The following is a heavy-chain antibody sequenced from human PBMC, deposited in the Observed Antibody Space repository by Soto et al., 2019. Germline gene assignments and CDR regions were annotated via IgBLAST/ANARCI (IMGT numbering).Heavy chain of an antibody. CDR2: IYNSGST. D-gene: IGHD3-16*01. CDR3: ERGLWEREGYVMDV. Sequence: QVQLQESGPGLVQPSKTLSLTCTVSGGSISSYYWSWIRQPPGKELQYIGYIYNSGSTNYNPSLKRRVTTSDDTSTNQFSLTLRSVTGADTAVYDCERGLWEREGYVMDVWGQGPTVTVS. J-gene: IGHJ6*02. V-gene: IGHV4-59*08. CDR1: GGSISSYY.